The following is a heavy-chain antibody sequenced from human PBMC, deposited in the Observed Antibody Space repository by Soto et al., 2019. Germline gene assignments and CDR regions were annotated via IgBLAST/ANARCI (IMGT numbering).Heavy chain of an antibody. J-gene: IGHJ4*02. CDR1: GGTFSSYA. V-gene: IGHV1-69*13. D-gene: IGHD2-21*02. CDR2: IIPIFGTA. Sequence: GASVKVSCKASGGTFSSYAISWVRQAPGQGLEWMGGIIPIFGTANYAQKFQGRVTITADESTSTAYMELSSLRSEDTAVYYCATGVVVTAAALPPQATREFDYWGQGTLVTVSS. CDR3: ATGVVVTAAALPPQATREFDY.